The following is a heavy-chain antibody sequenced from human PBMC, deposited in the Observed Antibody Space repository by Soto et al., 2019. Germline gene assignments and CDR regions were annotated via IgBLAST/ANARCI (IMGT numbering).Heavy chain of an antibody. CDR3: ARDRIRDGYNLDGMDV. CDR1: GFTFSSYA. V-gene: IGHV3-23*01. Sequence: SLRLSCAAXGFTFSSYAMSXXRQAPGKGLEWVSAISGSGGSTYYADSVKGRFTISRDNSKNXLYLQMNSLRAEDTAVYYFARDRIRDGYNLDGMDVWGQGTTVTVSS. D-gene: IGHD5-12*01. J-gene: IGHJ6*02. CDR2: ISGSGGST.